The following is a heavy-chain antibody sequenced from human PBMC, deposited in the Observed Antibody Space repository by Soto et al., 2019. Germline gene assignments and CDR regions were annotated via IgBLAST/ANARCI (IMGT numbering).Heavy chain of an antibody. CDR2: INHSGST. J-gene: IGHJ4*02. D-gene: IGHD3-22*01. CDR3: ARAHYYDSSGYYYDY. V-gene: IGHV4-34*01. CDR1: GGSFSGYY. Sequence: SETLSLTCAVYGGSFSGYYWSWIRQPPGKGLEWIGEINHSGSTNYNPSLKSRVTISVDTSKNQFSLKLSSVTAADTAVYYCARAHYYDSSGYYYDYWGQGTLVTVSS.